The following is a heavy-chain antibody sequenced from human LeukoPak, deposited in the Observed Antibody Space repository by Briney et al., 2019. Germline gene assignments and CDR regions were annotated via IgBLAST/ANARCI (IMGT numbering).Heavy chain of an antibody. D-gene: IGHD2-21*02. CDR2: IIPIFGTA. J-gene: IGHJ6*02. CDR1: GGTFSIYA. Sequence: SVKVSCKASGGTFSIYAISWVRQAPGQGLEWMGGIIPIFGTANYAQKFQGRVTITADESTSTAYMELSSLRSEDTAVYYCARVVVTAIPDYYYYGMDVWGQGTTVTVSS. CDR3: ARVVVTAIPDYYYYGMDV. V-gene: IGHV1-69*13.